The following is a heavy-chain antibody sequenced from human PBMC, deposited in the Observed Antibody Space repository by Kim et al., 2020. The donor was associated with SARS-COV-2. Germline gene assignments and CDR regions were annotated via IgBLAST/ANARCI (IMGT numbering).Heavy chain of an antibody. Sequence: GGSLRLSCAASEFNFRNYAMSWVRQAPGTGLEWVSAVSASGENTYYSDSVKGRFTISRDNSANTLDLQMTGLRDNDTAVYFCAKALVPGPYYYYGMDLWGQGTTVTVSS. CDR1: EFNFRNYA. CDR2: VSASGENT. J-gene: IGHJ6*02. D-gene: IGHD3-10*01. CDR3: AKALVPGPYYYYGMDL. V-gene: IGHV3-23*01.